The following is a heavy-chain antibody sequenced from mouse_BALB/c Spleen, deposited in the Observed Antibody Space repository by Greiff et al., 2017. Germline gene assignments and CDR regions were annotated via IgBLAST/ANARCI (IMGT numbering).Heavy chain of an antibody. CDR1: GFTFSSYG. CDR2: INSNGGST. J-gene: IGHJ2*01. CDR3: ARDEGYFDY. V-gene: IGHV5-6-3*01. Sequence: EVQLVESGGGLVQPGGSLKLSCAASGFTFSSYGMSWVRQTPDKRLELVATINSNGGSTYYPDSVKGRFTISRDNAKNTLYLQMSSLKSEDTAMYYCARDEGYFDYWGQGTTLTVAS.